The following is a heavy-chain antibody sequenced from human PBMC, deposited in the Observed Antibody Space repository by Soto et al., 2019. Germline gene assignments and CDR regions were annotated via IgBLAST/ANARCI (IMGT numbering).Heavy chain of an antibody. CDR2: ISGSGNAM. V-gene: IGHV3-48*03. Sequence: GGSLRLSCAASGFTFSSYEMNWVRQAPGKGLEWVSYISGSGNAMFYADSVKGRFTISRDNAKNSLSLQMNRLRAEDTAVYYCARGLFGELSPGGIDYFDYWGQGTLVTVYS. CDR3: ARGLFGELSPGGIDYFDY. D-gene: IGHD3-10*01. J-gene: IGHJ4*02. CDR1: GFTFSSYE.